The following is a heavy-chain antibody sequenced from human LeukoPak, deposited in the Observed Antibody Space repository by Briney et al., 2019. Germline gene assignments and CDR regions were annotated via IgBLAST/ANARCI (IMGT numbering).Heavy chain of an antibody. CDR2: IYYSGST. CDR1: GGSISSYY. J-gene: IGHJ3*02. D-gene: IGHD3-10*01. V-gene: IGHV4-59*08. Sequence: SETLSLTCTVSGGSISSYYWSWIRQPPGKGLEWIGYIYYSGSTTYNPSLKSRVTISVDTSKNQFSLKLSSVTAADMAVYFCARMPFYYGSKGAFDIWGQGTTVTVSS. CDR3: ARMPFYYGSKGAFDI.